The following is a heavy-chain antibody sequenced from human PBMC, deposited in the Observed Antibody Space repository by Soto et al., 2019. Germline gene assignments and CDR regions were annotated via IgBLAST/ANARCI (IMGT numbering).Heavy chain of an antibody. V-gene: IGHV1-18*01. J-gene: IGHJ5*02. CDR2: ISAYNGNT. CDR1: GYTFTSYG. Sequence: ASVKVCCKASGYTFTSYGISWVRQAPGQGLEWMGWISAYNGNTNYAQKLQGRVTMTTDASTSTAYMELRSLRSDDTAVYYCARGVGDFRSGVNWFDPWGQGTLVTVSS. D-gene: IGHD3-3*01. CDR3: ARGVGDFRSGVNWFDP.